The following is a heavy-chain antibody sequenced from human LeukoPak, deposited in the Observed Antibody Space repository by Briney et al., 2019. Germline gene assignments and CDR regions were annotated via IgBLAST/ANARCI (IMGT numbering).Heavy chain of an antibody. CDR1: GFTVSSNY. Sequence: GGSLRLSCAASGFTVSSNYMSWVRQAPGKGLEWVSVIYSGGSTYYADSVKGRFTISRDNSKNTLYLQMNSLRAEDTAVYYCARDLNSSSWYYFDYWGQGTLVTVSS. J-gene: IGHJ4*02. V-gene: IGHV3-66*01. D-gene: IGHD6-13*01. CDR3: ARDLNSSSWYYFDY. CDR2: IYSGGST.